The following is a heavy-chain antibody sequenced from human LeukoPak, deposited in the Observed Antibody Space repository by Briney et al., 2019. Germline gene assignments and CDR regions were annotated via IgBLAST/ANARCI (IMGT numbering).Heavy chain of an antibody. CDR1: GFIFSNYS. Sequence: GGSLRLSCAASGFIFSNYSMNWVRQAPGKGLEWVSAISSSSSYIYYADSVKGRFTISRDNAKSSLYLQMSSLRAEDTAVYYCARGGYYDSSGYLDYWGQGTLVTVSS. CDR3: ARGGYYDSSGYLDY. J-gene: IGHJ4*02. CDR2: ISSSSSYI. V-gene: IGHV3-21*01. D-gene: IGHD3-22*01.